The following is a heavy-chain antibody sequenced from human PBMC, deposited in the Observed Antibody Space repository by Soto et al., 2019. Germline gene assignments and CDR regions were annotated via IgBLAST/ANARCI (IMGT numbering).Heavy chain of an antibody. J-gene: IGHJ6*03. D-gene: IGHD3-3*01. CDR1: GGSISSYY. Sequence: SETLSLTCTVSGGSISSYYWSWIRQPPGKGLEWIGYIYYSGSTNYNPSLKSRVTISVDTSKNQFSLKLSSVTAADTALYYCAKAGGGYYDFWSGYLKTGRYYYYMDVWGKGTTVTAP. CDR3: AKAGGGYYDFWSGYLKTGRYYYYMDV. CDR2: IYYSGST. V-gene: IGHV4-59*01.